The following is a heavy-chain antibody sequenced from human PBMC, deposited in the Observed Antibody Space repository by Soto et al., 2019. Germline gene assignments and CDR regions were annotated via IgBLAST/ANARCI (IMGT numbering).Heavy chain of an antibody. V-gene: IGHV3-30-3*01. J-gene: IGHJ1*01. CDR3: ARSRSGAVPDSFGY. Sequence: SLRLSCAASGFMFSRYAIHWVRQAPGKGLEWVAVISKDGSVNYYADSVRGRFSISRDKSKNTVYLEMNGMRDDDTAVFYCARSRSGAVPDSFGYWGQGTLVTVSS. CDR1: GFMFSRYA. CDR2: ISKDGSVN. D-gene: IGHD3-3*01.